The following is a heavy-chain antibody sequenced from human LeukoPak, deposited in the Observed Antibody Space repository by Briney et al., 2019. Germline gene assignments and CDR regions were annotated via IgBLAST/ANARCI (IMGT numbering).Heavy chain of an antibody. Sequence: SETLSPTCTVSGVSISSYYWSWIRQPPGKGLEWIGYIYYSGSTNYNPSLKSRVTISVDTSKNQFSLKLSSVTAADTAVYYCARDGYDILTGHHMADWGQGTLVTVSS. CDR2: IYYSGST. CDR1: GVSISSYY. J-gene: IGHJ4*02. D-gene: IGHD3-9*01. V-gene: IGHV4-59*01. CDR3: ARDGYDILTGHHMAD.